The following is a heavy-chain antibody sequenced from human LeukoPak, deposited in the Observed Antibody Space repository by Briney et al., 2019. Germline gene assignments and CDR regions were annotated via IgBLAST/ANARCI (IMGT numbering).Heavy chain of an antibody. CDR1: GFTFSSYC. CDR2: IKQDGSEK. D-gene: IGHD2-8*01. V-gene: IGHV3-7*01. J-gene: IGHJ4*02. Sequence: GGSLRLSCAASGFTFSSYCMSWVRQAPGKGLEWVANIKQDGSEKYYVDSVKGRFTISRDNAKNSLYLQMNSLRAEDTAVYYCARVYCTNGVCGAFDYWGQGTLVTVSS. CDR3: ARVYCTNGVCGAFDY.